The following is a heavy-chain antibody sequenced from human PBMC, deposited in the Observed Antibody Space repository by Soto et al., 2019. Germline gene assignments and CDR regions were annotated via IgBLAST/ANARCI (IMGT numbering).Heavy chain of an antibody. CDR1: GGTFSSYT. CDR3: AREGLYCSGGSCGHYYYYGMDV. Sequence: SVKVSCKASGGTFSSYTISWVRQAPGQGLEWMGRIIPILGIANYAQKFQGRVTITADKSTSTAYMELSSLRSEDTAVYYCAREGLYCSGGSCGHYYYYGMDVWGQGTTVTV. V-gene: IGHV1-69*04. J-gene: IGHJ6*02. CDR2: IIPILGIA. D-gene: IGHD2-15*01.